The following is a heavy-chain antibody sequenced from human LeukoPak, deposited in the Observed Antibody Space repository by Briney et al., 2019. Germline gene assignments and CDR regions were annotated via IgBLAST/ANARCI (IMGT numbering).Heavy chain of an antibody. CDR1: GGSISSSSYY. Sequence: SEALSLTCTVSGGSISSSSYYWGWIRQPPGKGLEWIGSIYYSGSTYYNPSLKSRVTISVDTSKNQFSLKLSSVTAADTAVYHCARGVQYWGQGTMVTVSS. J-gene: IGHJ3*01. D-gene: IGHD4-11*01. V-gene: IGHV4-39*07. CDR2: IYYSGST. CDR3: ARGVQY.